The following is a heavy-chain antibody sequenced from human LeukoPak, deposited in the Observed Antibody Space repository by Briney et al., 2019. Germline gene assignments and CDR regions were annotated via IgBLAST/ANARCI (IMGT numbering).Heavy chain of an antibody. J-gene: IGHJ6*03. CDR3: ARERSGYDLVRHLYQYSYMDV. D-gene: IGHD5-12*01. V-gene: IGHV3-7*01. CDR2: IKQDGSEK. CDR1: GFTFSSYW. Sequence: LTGGSLRLSCAASGFTFSSYWMSWVRQAPGKGLEWVANIKQDGSEKYYVDSVKGRFTISRDNAKNSLYLQMNSLRAEDTAVYFCARERSGYDLVRHLYQYSYMDVWGKGTTVTVSS.